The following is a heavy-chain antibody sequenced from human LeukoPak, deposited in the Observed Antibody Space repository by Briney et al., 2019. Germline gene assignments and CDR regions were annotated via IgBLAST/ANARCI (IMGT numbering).Heavy chain of an antibody. Sequence: SGGSLRLSCAASGFTFSSYGMHWVRQAPGKGLEWVAVIWYDGSNKYYADSVKGRFTISRDNSKNTLYLQMNSLRAEDTAVYYCARDLSDAFDFDYWGQGTLVTVSS. CDR1: GFTFSSYG. CDR3: ARDLSDAFDFDY. CDR2: IWYDGSNK. V-gene: IGHV3-33*01. D-gene: IGHD3-16*01. J-gene: IGHJ4*02.